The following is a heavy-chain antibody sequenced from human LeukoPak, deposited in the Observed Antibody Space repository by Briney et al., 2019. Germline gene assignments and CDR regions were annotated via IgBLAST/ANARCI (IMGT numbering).Heavy chain of an antibody. J-gene: IGHJ5*02. CDR3: ARGLYCSSTSCYRVNWFDP. CDR2: INHSGST. CDR1: GGSFSGYY. V-gene: IGHV4-34*09. Sequence: SETLSLTCAVYGGSFSGYYWSWIRQPPGKGLEWIGEINHSGSTNYNPSLKSRVTISVDTSKNQFSLKLSSVTAADTAVYYCARGLYCSSTSCYRVNWFDPWGQGTLVTVSS. D-gene: IGHD2-2*02.